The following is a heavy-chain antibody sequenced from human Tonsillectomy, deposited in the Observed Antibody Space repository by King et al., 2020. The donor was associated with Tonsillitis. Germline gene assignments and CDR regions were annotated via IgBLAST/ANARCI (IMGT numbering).Heavy chain of an antibody. D-gene: IGHD6-19*01. V-gene: IGHV4-59*08. CDR1: GGSISSYY. Sequence: VQLQESGPGLVKPSETLSLTCTVSGGSISSYYWSWIRQPPGKGLERIGYIYYSGSTNYNPSLKSRVTISIDTSKNQFSLKLSSVTAADTAVYYCARQTGYSSDWYPFWGQGTLVTVSS. CDR3: ARQTGYSSDWYPF. J-gene: IGHJ4*02. CDR2: IYYSGST.